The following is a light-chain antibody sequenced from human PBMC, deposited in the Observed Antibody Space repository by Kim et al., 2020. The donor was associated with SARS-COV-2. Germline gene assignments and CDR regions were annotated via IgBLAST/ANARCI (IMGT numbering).Light chain of an antibody. CDR3: QQRRNWPRT. CDR1: QSVSSY. CDR2: DAS. Sequence: EIVLTQSPATLSLSPGERATLSCRASQSVSSYLAWYQQKPGQAPRLLIYDASNRATGIPARFSGSGSGTDFTLTISSLEPEEFAVYYCQQRRNWPRTFGGGTKVDIK. V-gene: IGKV3-11*01. J-gene: IGKJ4*01.